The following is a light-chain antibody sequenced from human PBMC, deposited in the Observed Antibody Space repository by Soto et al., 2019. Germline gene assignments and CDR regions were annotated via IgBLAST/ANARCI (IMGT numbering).Light chain of an antibody. CDR2: DAS. CDR3: QQDNSYSRT. CDR1: QSISSW. V-gene: IGKV1-5*01. Sequence: DMQITHSPSTLSASVSDRVTITCRASQSISSWLAWYQQKPGKAPKLLIYDASSLESGVPSRFSGSGSGTEFTLTISSLQPDDFATYYCQQDNSYSRTFGQGTKVDI. J-gene: IGKJ1*01.